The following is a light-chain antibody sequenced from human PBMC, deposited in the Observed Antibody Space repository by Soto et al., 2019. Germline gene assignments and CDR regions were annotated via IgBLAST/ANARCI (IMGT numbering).Light chain of an antibody. CDR3: QQYHSYWT. J-gene: IGKJ1*01. CDR1: QSISSY. Sequence: IPMTQSPATLSASVGDRVTITCRASQSISSYLNWYQQKPGKAPKLLIYDASSLESGVPQRFSGSGSGTEFTLTISSLQTDDFSTYYCQQYHSYWTFGQGTKVDI. V-gene: IGKV1-5*01. CDR2: DAS.